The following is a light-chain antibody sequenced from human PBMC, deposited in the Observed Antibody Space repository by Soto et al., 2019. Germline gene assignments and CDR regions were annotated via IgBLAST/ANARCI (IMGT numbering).Light chain of an antibody. CDR1: QSVSSN. CDR3: QQYNNWPRT. Sequence: EIVMTQSPATLSVSPGERATLSCRASQSVSSNLAWYQQKPGQAPRLLIYGASTRATGIPARFNGSGSGTEFTLTLSSLQSEDFAVYYCQQYNNWPRTFGQGTKVEIK. CDR2: GAS. V-gene: IGKV3-15*01. J-gene: IGKJ1*01.